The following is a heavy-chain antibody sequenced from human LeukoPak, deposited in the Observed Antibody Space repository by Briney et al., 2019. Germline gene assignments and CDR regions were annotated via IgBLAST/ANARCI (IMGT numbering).Heavy chain of an antibody. CDR1: GGSISSYY. Sequence: SETLSLTCTVPGGSISSYYWSWIRQPPGKGLEWIGYIYYSGSTNYNPSLKSRVTISVDTSKNQFSLKLSSVTAADTAVYYCARHRINYYDSSGYYYFDYWGQGTLVTVSS. CDR2: IYYSGST. CDR3: ARHRINYYDSSGYYYFDY. J-gene: IGHJ4*02. D-gene: IGHD3-22*01. V-gene: IGHV4-59*08.